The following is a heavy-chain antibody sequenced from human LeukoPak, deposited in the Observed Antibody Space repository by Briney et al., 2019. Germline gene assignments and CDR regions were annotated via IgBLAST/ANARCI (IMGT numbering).Heavy chain of an antibody. D-gene: IGHD1-26*01. CDR2: ISSSSSTI. Sequence: QTGGSLRLSCAASAFTFSSYSMNWVRQAPGKGLEWVSYISSSSSTIYYADSVKGRFTISRDNAKNSLYLQMNSLRAEDTAVYYCARVMKKGGSPARNAFDIWGQGTMVTVSS. V-gene: IGHV3-48*04. CDR1: AFTFSSYS. CDR3: ARVMKKGGSPARNAFDI. J-gene: IGHJ3*02.